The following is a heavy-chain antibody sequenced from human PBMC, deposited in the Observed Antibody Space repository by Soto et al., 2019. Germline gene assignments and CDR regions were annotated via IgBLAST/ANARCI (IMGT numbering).Heavy chain of an antibody. CDR3: AGGRQQLGHLDAFDL. Sequence: QVQLQESGPGLVKPSETLSLTCTVSGGSISSYYWSWIRQPPGKGLEWIGYIYYSGSTNYNPSLKSRVTISVDASKLRFSLKLSSVTAADPAVYYCAGGRQQLGHLDAFDLWGQGTMVTVSS. CDR2: IYYSGST. CDR1: GGSISSYY. D-gene: IGHD6-13*01. J-gene: IGHJ3*01. V-gene: IGHV4-59*01.